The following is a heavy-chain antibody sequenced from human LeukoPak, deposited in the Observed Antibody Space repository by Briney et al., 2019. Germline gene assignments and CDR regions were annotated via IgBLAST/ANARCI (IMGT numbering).Heavy chain of an antibody. V-gene: IGHV4-34*01. CDR2: INHSGST. D-gene: IGHD2-15*01. CDR3: ARGSGGCSGGSCYSSFYYYYGMDV. Sequence: SETLSLTCAVYGGSFSGYYWSWIRQPPGKGLEWIGEINHSGSTNYNPSLKSRVTISVDTSKNQFPLKLSSVTAADTAVYHCARGSGGCSGGSCYSSFYYYYGMDVWGKGTTVTVSS. CDR1: GGSFSGYY. J-gene: IGHJ6*04.